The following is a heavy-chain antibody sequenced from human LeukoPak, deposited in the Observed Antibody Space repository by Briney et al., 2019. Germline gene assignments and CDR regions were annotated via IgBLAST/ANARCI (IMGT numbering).Heavy chain of an antibody. CDR2: ISYDGSNK. V-gene: IGHV3-30*04. J-gene: IGHJ4*02. D-gene: IGHD4-11*01. CDR1: GFTFSSYA. CDR3: ARAFVRSTVSPDY. Sequence: GGSLRLSCAASGFTFSSYAMHWVRQAPGKGLEWVAVISYDGSNKYYADSVKGRFTISRDNSKNTLYLQMNSLRAEDTAVYYCARAFVRSTVSPDYWGQGTLVTVSS.